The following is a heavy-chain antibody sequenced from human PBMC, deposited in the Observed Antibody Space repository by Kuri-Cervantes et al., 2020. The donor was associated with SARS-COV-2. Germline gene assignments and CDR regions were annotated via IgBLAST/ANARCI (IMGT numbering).Heavy chain of an antibody. J-gene: IGHJ3*02. CDR2: IYYSGST. V-gene: IGHV4-30-4*08. Sequence: SETLSLTCTVSGGSISSGDYYWSWIRQPPGKGLEWIGYIYYSGSTYYNPSLKSRVTISVDTSKNQFSLKLSSVTAADTAVYYCARDLLDFWSGYYTEPDAFDIWGQGTMVTVSS. CDR1: GGSISSGDYY. CDR3: ARDLLDFWSGYYTEPDAFDI. D-gene: IGHD3-3*01.